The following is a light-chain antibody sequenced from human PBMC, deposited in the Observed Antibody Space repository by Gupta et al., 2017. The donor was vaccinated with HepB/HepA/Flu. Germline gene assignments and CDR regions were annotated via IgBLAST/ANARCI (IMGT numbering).Light chain of an antibody. Sequence: IQMNQSPSSLSASVGDRVTIPCQASQDISNYLDWYQQKPGKAPKLLIYDASNLETGVPARFSGSGSGTDFTFTISRLQPEDFAVYYCQQDDNLPPTFGGGTKVEIK. V-gene: IGKV1-33*01. CDR2: DAS. CDR3: QQDDNLPPT. CDR1: QDISNY. J-gene: IGKJ4*02.